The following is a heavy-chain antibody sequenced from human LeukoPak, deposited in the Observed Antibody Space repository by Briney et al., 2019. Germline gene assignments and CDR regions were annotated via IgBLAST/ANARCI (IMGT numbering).Heavy chain of an antibody. V-gene: IGHV3-66*01. Sequence: GGSLRLSCAASGFAVSTNYLSWVRQAPGKGLKWVSIIFSGGSTYYADSVRGRFTISRDNSKNTVYLQINSLRAEDTGIHYCARTTVLGATRWFDPWGQGTLVTVSS. D-gene: IGHD1-26*01. CDR1: GFAVSTNY. CDR3: ARTTVLGATRWFDP. J-gene: IGHJ5*02. CDR2: IFSGGST.